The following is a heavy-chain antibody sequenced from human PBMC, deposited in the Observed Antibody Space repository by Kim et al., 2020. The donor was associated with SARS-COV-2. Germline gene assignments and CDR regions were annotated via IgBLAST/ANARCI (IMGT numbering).Heavy chain of an antibody. Sequence: GGSLRLSCAASGFTFSSNYMSWVRQAPGKGLEWVSVIYSGGSTYYADSVKGRFTISRDNSKNTLYLQMNSLRAEDTAVYYCARDRAIAVAGSYYYYGMDVWGQGTTVTVSS. CDR3: ARDRAIAVAGSYYYYGMDV. J-gene: IGHJ6*02. D-gene: IGHD6-19*01. CDR1: GFTFSSNY. V-gene: IGHV3-53*01. CDR2: IYSGGST.